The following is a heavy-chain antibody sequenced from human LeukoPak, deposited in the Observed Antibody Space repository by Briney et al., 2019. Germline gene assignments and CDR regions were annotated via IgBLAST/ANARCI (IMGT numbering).Heavy chain of an antibody. CDR3: AKERTPRYSSAWPLDY. V-gene: IGHV3-21*01. J-gene: IGHJ4*02. Sequence: ETLSLTCTVSGGSISSHYWSWIRQPPGKGLEWVSSISSSSSYIYYADSVKGRFTISRDNAKNSLYLQMNSLRAEDTAMYYCAKERTPRYSSAWPLDYWGQGTLVTVSS. CDR2: ISSSSSYI. CDR1: GGSISSHY. D-gene: IGHD6-19*01.